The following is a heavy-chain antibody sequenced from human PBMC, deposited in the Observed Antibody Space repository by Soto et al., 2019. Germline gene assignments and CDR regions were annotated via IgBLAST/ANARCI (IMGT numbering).Heavy chain of an antibody. D-gene: IGHD1-26*01. CDR3: AKPAFTPSGSYYYYGMDV. CDR1: GFTFSTYA. V-gene: IGHV3-30-3*02. Sequence: PGGSLRLSCAASGFTFSTYAMHWVRQAPGKGLEWVAVISYDGSTKYYADSVKGRFTCSRDNSKNTLYLQMNSLRAEDTAVYYCAKPAFTPSGSYYYYGMDVWGQGTTVTVSS. J-gene: IGHJ6*02. CDR2: ISYDGSTK.